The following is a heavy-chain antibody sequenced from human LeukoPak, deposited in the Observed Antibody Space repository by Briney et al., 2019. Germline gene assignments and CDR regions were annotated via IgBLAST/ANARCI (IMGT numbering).Heavy chain of an antibody. CDR2: IYTSGST. D-gene: IGHD3-10*02. V-gene: IGHV4-4*07. CDR3: ARYYYYVGGLGAFDI. Sequence: SETLSLTCTVSGGSISSYYWSWIRQPAGKGLEWIGRIYTSGSTNYNPSLKSRVTISVDTSKNQFSLKLSSVTAADTAVYYCARYYYYVGGLGAFDIWGQGTMVTVSS. J-gene: IGHJ3*02. CDR1: GGSISSYY.